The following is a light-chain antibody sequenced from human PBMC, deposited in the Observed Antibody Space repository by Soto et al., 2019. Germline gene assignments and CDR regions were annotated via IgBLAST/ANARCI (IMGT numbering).Light chain of an antibody. CDR3: QQYHNWPPQYT. V-gene: IGKV3-15*01. J-gene: IGKJ2*01. CDR2: GAS. Sequence: EIVMTQSPATLSVSPGERVTLSCRASQTISSNLAWYQQKPGQAPRLLIRGASTRASGVPDRFSGSGSGTDFTLTISSLQSEDFAVYYCQQYHNWPPQYTFGQGTKLQIK. CDR1: QTISSN.